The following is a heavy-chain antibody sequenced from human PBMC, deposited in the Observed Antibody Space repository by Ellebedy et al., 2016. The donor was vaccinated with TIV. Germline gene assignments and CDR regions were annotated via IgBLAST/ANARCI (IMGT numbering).Heavy chain of an antibody. CDR1: GYTFTSQE. D-gene: IGHD2-15*01. J-gene: IGHJ5*02. V-gene: IGHV1-8*03. CDR3: ARGARFCSGGSCYVCDL. CDR2: VHPYNGDT. Sequence: AASVKVSCKASGYTFTSQEIAWVRQATGQSPERMGWVHPYNGDTGYAQQFQGRITVTTDTSRSTAYMELGSLKSGDTAVYYCARGARFCSGGSCYVCDLWGQGTLVTVSS.